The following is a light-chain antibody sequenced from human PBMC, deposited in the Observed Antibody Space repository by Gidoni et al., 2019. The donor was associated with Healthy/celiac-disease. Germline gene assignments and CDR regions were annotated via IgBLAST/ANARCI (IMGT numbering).Light chain of an antibody. J-gene: IGLJ3*02. Sequence: SSELTQDPAVSVALGQTVRITCQGDSLRSYYASWYQQKPGQAPVLVIYGKNNRPSGIPDRCSGSSSGNTASLTITGAQAEDEADYYCNSRDSSGNPNWVFGGGTKLTVL. V-gene: IGLV3-19*01. CDR3: NSRDSSGNPNWV. CDR2: GKN. CDR1: SLRSYY.